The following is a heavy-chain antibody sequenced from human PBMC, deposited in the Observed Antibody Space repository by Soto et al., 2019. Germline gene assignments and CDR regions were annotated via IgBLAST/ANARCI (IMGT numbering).Heavy chain of an antibody. J-gene: IGHJ4*02. CDR1: GFTFSRHG. CDR2: INPSGDST. V-gene: IGHV3-23*01. Sequence: LRLSCVASGFTFSRHGLSWVRQAPGKGLEWVSTINPSGDSTFYADSVKGRFTISRDNSKNTVYLQMNSLSVGDTAVYLCAKVDVSTAGSFDYWGQGALVTVSS. CDR3: AKVDVSTAGSFDY. D-gene: IGHD6-13*01.